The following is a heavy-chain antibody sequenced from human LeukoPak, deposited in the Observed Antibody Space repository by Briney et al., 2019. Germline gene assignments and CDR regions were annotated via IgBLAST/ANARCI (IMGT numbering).Heavy chain of an antibody. CDR1: GFTFSSYA. J-gene: IGHJ4*02. CDR3: ARDFRERYFDWVMGN. D-gene: IGHD3-9*01. V-gene: IGHV3-30-3*01. Sequence: GGSLRLSCAASGFTFSSYAMHWVRQAPGKGLEWVAVISYDGSNKYYADSVKGRFTISRDNSKNTLYLQMNSLRAEGTAVYYCARDFRERYFDWVMGNWGQGTLVTVSS. CDR2: ISYDGSNK.